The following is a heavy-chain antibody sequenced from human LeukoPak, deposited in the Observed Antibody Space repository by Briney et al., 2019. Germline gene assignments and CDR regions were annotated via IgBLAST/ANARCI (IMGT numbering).Heavy chain of an antibody. V-gene: IGHV4-39*01. J-gene: IGHJ2*01. CDR1: GGSISTSLYY. D-gene: IGHD6-19*01. CDR2: IYFSGTT. Sequence: SETLSLTCTVSGGSISTSLYYWGWIRQPPGRGLEWIGNIYFSGTTYDNPSLKSRVTISVDTSKNQLSLKVNSVTAADAAVYYCTRLGGLSLHSGWNYWYFDLWGRGTLVTVSS. CDR3: TRLGGLSLHSGWNYWYFDL.